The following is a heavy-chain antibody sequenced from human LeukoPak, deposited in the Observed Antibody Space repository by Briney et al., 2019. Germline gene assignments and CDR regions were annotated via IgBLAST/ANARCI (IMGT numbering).Heavy chain of an antibody. J-gene: IGHJ4*02. CDR3: AKAIDSRGHWYERGADY. CDR1: GFAFRDYA. Sequence: GGSLRLSCAASGFAFRDYAMSWVRQVTGEALEWVATVSGDGSQTYDSVSLKGRFTISRDNFDNTVYLRMSGLRAEDSAIYYCAKAIDSRGHWYERGADYWGQGTPVTVSS. CDR2: VSGDGSQT. V-gene: IGHV3-23*01. D-gene: IGHD2-21*02.